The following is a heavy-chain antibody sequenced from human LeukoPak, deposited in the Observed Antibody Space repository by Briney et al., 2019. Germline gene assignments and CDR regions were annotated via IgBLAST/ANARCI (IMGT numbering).Heavy chain of an antibody. D-gene: IGHD5-24*01. Sequence: GASVKVSCKTSGYTFTGYYLFWVRQAPGQGLEWMGWINPNSGGTNYAQKFQGRVAITRDTSITTAYMDLSRLTSDDTAVYYCARDRYGDGFAHFDYWGQGALVTVSS. J-gene: IGHJ4*02. CDR3: ARDRYGDGFAHFDY. CDR1: GYTFTGYY. V-gene: IGHV1-2*02. CDR2: INPNSGGT.